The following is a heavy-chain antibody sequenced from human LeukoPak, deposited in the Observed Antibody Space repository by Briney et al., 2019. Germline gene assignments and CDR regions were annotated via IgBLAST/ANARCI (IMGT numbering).Heavy chain of an antibody. J-gene: IGHJ6*02. D-gene: IGHD3-10*01. CDR3: ARELLWFGELFHNYYYYGMDV. Sequence: SVEVSCKASGGSFSSYAISWVRQAPGQGLEWMGRTIPILGIANYAQKFQGRVTITADKSTSTAYMELSSLRSEDTAVYYCARELLWFGELFHNYYYYGMDVWGQGTTVTVSS. CDR1: GGSFSSYA. V-gene: IGHV1-69*04. CDR2: TIPILGIA.